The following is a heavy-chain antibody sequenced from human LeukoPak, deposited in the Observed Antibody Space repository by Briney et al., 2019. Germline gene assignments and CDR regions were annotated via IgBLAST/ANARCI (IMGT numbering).Heavy chain of an antibody. J-gene: IGHJ4*02. CDR3: AKVGAARLAYFDY. CDR2: IKQDGSEK. CDR1: GFTFSSYW. V-gene: IGHV3-7*03. D-gene: IGHD6-6*01. Sequence: GGSLRLSCAASGFTFSSYWMSWVRQAPGKGLEWVANIKQDGSEKYYVDSVKGRFTFSRDNAKNSLYLQMNSLRAEDTAVYYCAKVGAARLAYFDYWGQGTLVTVSS.